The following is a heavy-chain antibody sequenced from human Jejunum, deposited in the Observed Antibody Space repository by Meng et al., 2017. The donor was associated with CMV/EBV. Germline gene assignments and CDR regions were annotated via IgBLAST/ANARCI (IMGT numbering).Heavy chain of an antibody. D-gene: IGHD2-15*01. CDR1: GGSVSGHY. Sequence: QGQLHPVGAGLLRPSETLSLTCAVYGGSVSGHYWSWIRQTPGKGLEWIGEMNPSGVTIYNPSLKGRVTISVDTSKNQFSLKLTSVTAADTALYYCARELGYCSGGNCYGGTFDYWGQGTLVTVSS. V-gene: IGHV4-34*01. CDR3: ARELGYCSGGNCYGGTFDY. J-gene: IGHJ4*02. CDR2: MNPSGVT.